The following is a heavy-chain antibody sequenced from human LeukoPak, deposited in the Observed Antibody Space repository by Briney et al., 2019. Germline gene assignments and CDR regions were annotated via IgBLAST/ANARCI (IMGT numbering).Heavy chain of an antibody. Sequence: PSETLSLTCTVSGGSISTFYWGWIRQSPGKGLEWIGYIYYSGTTNYNPSLKSRVTISVDTSKNQFSLKLSSVTAADTAVYYCARGVNWIDPWGQGTLVTVSS. CDR1: GGSISTFY. CDR3: ARGVNWIDP. J-gene: IGHJ5*02. D-gene: IGHD6-13*01. V-gene: IGHV4-59*01. CDR2: IYYSGTT.